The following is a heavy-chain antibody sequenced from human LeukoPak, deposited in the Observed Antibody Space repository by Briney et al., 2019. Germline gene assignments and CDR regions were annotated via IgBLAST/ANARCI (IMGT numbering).Heavy chain of an antibody. Sequence: GRSLRLSCAASGFTFSSYAMHWVRQAPGKGLEWVAVISYDGSNKYYADSVKGRFTISRDNSKNTLYLQMNSLRAEDTAVYYCAKDSGPTPRDAGTVDPWGQGTLVTVSS. V-gene: IGHV3-30-3*01. CDR1: GFTFSSYA. J-gene: IGHJ5*02. CDR3: AKDSGPTPRDAGTVDP. CDR2: ISYDGSNK. D-gene: IGHD3-10*01.